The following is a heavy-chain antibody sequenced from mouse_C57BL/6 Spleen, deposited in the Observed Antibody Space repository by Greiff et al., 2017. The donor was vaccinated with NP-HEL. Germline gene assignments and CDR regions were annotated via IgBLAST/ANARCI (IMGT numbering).Heavy chain of an antibody. D-gene: IGHD2-3*01. CDR1: GYAFSSSW. Sequence: VQLQQSGPELVKPGASVKISCKASGYAFSSSWMNWVKQRPGKGLEWIGRIYPGDGDTNYNGKFKGKATLTADKSSSTAYMQLSSLTSEDSAVYFCATYDDGYYDYWGQGTTLTVSS. J-gene: IGHJ2*01. CDR3: ATYDDGYYDY. V-gene: IGHV1-82*01. CDR2: IYPGDGDT.